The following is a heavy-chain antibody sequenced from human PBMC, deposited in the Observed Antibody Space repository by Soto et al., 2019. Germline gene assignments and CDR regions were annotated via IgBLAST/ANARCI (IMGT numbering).Heavy chain of an antibody. D-gene: IGHD5-18*01. J-gene: IGHJ6*02. CDR3: AHRLTDMVTTAKRYYYCMGV. V-gene: IGHV2-5*02. Sequence: QITLKESGPTRVKPTQTLTLTCTFSGHSLSPRGVGVGWIRHPPGKALEWLALTYWEEDKRYSPSLKSRLTITKDTSQSQVVLTLTHMDPVETATYYCAHRLTDMVTTAKRYYYCMGVWGQGTTVTVSS. CDR1: GHSLSPRGVG. CDR2: TYWEEDK.